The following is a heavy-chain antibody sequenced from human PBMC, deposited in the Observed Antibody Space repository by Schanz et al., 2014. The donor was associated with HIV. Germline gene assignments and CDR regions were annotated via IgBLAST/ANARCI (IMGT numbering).Heavy chain of an antibody. Sequence: QLQLVQSGAGVKKPGASVKVSCKASAYTFTGYYMHWVPQAPGQGLEWMGLINPSAGSTTYAQKFRGRITLTSDTSTSTGYLELSSLISDDTAVYYCATGRYWNGDYWGLGTLVTVSS. V-gene: IGHV1-46*01. D-gene: IGHD1-1*01. J-gene: IGHJ4*02. CDR2: INPSAGST. CDR3: ATGRYWNGDY. CDR1: AYTFTGYY.